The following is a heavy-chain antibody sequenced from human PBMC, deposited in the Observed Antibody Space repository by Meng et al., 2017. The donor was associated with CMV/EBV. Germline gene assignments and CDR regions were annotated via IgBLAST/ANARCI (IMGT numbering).Heavy chain of an antibody. CDR2: ISSSSSTI. CDR1: GYTFTSYD. V-gene: IGHV3-48*04. J-gene: IGHJ3*02. Sequence: SCKASGYTFTSYDINWVRQAPGKGLEWVSYISSSSSTIYYADSVKGRFTISRDNAKNSLYLQMNSLRAEDTAVYYCARDPPMYYDFWSGYLYDAFDIWGQGTMVTVSS. CDR3: ARDPPMYYDFWSGYLYDAFDI. D-gene: IGHD3-3*01.